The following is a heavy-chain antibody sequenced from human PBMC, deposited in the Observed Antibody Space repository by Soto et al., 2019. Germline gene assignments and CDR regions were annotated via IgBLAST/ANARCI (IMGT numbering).Heavy chain of an antibody. V-gene: IGHV3-30*18. CDR2: ISYDGSNK. D-gene: IGHD3-10*01. CDR3: AKVLLWFGESYGMDV. CDR1: GFTFSSYG. Sequence: QVQLVESGGGVVQPGRSLRLSCAASGFTFSSYGMHWVRQAPGKGLEWVAVISYDGSNKYYADSVKGRFTISRDNSKNTLYLQMNSLGAEDRAVYYCAKVLLWFGESYGMDVGGQGTTVTVSS. J-gene: IGHJ6*02.